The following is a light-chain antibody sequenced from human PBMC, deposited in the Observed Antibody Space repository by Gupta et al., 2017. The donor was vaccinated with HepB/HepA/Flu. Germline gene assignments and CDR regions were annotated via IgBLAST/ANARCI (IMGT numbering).Light chain of an antibody. CDR3: CSYAGIHVV. Sequence: QSALTQPRSVSGSPGQSVTISCTGTSSDVGGYNYVSWYQQHPGKAPKLMIYDVSKRPSGVPDRFSGSKSGNTAALTISGGQAEDEADYYCCSYAGIHVVFGGGTKLTVL. CDR2: DVS. CDR1: SSDVGGYNY. J-gene: IGLJ2*01. V-gene: IGLV2-11*01.